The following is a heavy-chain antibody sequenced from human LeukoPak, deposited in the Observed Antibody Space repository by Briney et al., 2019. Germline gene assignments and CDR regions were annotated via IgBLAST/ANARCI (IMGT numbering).Heavy chain of an antibody. J-gene: IGHJ4*02. CDR2: IVVGSGNT. CDR1: GFTFTRTA. D-gene: IGHD6-13*01. CDR3: ARVGAAAGPYYFDY. Sequence: GASVNVSCKASGFTFTRTAVQWVRQARGQRLEWMGWIVVGSGNTNYAQKLQERVTITRDMSTSTAYMELSSLRSEDTAVYYCARVGAAAGPYYFDYWGQGTLVTVSS. V-gene: IGHV1-58*01.